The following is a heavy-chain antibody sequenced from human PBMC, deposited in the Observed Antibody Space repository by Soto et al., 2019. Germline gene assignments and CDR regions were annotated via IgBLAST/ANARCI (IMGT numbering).Heavy chain of an antibody. D-gene: IGHD3-10*01. CDR1: GYTFTGYY. CDR3: ARGWGIGGDAFDI. J-gene: IGHJ3*02. V-gene: IGHV1-2*04. CDR2: INPNSGGT. Sequence: ASVKVSCKASGYTFTGYYMHWVRQAPGQGLEWMGWINPNSGGTNYAQKFQGWVTMTRDTSISTAYMELSRLRSDDTAVYYCARGWGIGGDAFDIWGQGTMVTVSS.